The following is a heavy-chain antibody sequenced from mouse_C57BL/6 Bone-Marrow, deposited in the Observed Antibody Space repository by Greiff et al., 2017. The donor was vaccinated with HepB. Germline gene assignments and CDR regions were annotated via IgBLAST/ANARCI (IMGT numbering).Heavy chain of an antibody. J-gene: IGHJ4*01. Sequence: EVQLQQSVAELVRPGASVKLSCTASGFNIKNTYMHWVKQRPEQGLEWIGRIDPANGNTKYAPKFQGKATITADTSSNTAYLQLSSLTSEDTAIYYCARGYPYYYGSSYYYAMDYWGQGTSVTVSS. D-gene: IGHD1-1*01. CDR1: GFNIKNTY. CDR2: IDPANGNT. V-gene: IGHV14-3*01. CDR3: ARGYPYYYGSSYYYAMDY.